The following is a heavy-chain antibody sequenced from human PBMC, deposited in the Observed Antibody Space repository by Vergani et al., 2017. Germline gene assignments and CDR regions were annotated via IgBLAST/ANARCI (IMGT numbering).Heavy chain of an antibody. D-gene: IGHD1-1*01. CDR1: EYSFGNYW. CDR2: IYPADSDT. V-gene: IGHV5-51*01. CDR3: ARHTTYAVS. Sequence: EVELVQSGPEMRKPGESLKISCKGSEYSFGNYWIGWVRQMPGKGLEWMGIIYPADSDTRDSPSFQGQVTISADKSISTAFLQWDSLKASDTTLYYCARHTTYAVSWGEETLVTVAS. J-gene: IGHJ5*02.